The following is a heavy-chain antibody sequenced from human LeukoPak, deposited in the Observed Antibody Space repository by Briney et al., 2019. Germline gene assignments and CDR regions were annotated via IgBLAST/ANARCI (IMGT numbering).Heavy chain of an antibody. D-gene: IGHD3-22*01. V-gene: IGHV3-21*01. Sequence: PGGSLRLSCAASGFTFSSYNMNWVRQAPGKGLEWVSSITSTGTYIYYADSVKGRFTISRDDAKNSLYLQMNSLRAEDTAVYYCARDLGYGSIGFYHYSAYWGQGTLVTVSS. J-gene: IGHJ4*02. CDR3: ARDLGYGSIGFYHYSAY. CDR1: GFTFSSYN. CDR2: ITSTGTYI.